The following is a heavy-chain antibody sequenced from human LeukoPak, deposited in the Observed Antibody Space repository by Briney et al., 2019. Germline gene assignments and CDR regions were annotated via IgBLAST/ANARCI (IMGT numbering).Heavy chain of an antibody. CDR1: GGSISSYY. D-gene: IGHD1-26*01. CDR3: ARSSGSYYHDTKFLFDY. CDR2: IYYSGST. V-gene: IGHV4-59*01. Sequence: SETLSLTCTVSGGSISSYYWSWIRQPPGKGLEWIGYIYYSGSTNYNPSLKSRVTISVDTSKNQFSLKLSSVTAADTAVYYCARSSGSYYHDTKFLFDYWGQGTLFTVSS. J-gene: IGHJ4*02.